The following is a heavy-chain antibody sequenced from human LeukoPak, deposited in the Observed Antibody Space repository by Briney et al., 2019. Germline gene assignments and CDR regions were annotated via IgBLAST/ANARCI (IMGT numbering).Heavy chain of an antibody. CDR1: GGTFSSYA. CDR3: ARAQDVRDDYGDYDWFDP. Sequence: ASVKVSCKASGGTFSSYAISWVRQAPGQGLEWMGGIIPIFGTANYAQKFQGRVTITADESTSTAYMELSSLRSEDTAVYYCARAQDVRDDYGDYDWFDPWGQGTLVTVSS. V-gene: IGHV1-69*01. D-gene: IGHD4-17*01. CDR2: IIPIFGTA. J-gene: IGHJ5*02.